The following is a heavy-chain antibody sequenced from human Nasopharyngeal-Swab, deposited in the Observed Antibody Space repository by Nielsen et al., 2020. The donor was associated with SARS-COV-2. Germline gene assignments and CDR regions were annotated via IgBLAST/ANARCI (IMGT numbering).Heavy chain of an antibody. J-gene: IGHJ4*02. CDR3: ARDKDGIGPASDY. CDR1: GFTLSTYW. CDR2: ITNDGGTT. V-gene: IGHV3-74*01. Sequence: GESLKISCAASGFTLSTYWMHWFRQTPGKGLVWVSRITNDGGTTTYADSVKGRFTISRDNARNTLYLQMNSLRAEDTAVYYCARDKDGIGPASDYWGQGTLVTVSS. D-gene: IGHD1-1*01.